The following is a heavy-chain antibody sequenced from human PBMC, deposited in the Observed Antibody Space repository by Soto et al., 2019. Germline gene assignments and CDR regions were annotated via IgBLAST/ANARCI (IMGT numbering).Heavy chain of an antibody. CDR2: IYYSGST. D-gene: IGHD5-12*01. J-gene: IGHJ6*02. Sequence: SETLSLTCTFSGFSISSGDYYLSWIRQPPGKGLEWIGYIYYSGSTYYNPSLKSRVTISVDTSKNQFSLKLSSVTAADTAVYYCAREMATINYYYYYGMDVWGQGTTVTVSS. CDR3: AREMATINYYYYYGMDV. CDR1: GFSISSGDYY. V-gene: IGHV4-30-4*01.